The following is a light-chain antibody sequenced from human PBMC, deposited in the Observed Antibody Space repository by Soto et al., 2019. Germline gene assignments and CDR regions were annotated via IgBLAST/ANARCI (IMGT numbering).Light chain of an antibody. Sequence: SYELTQPPSVSVAPGQTARITCGENNIGTKSVHWYQQRPGQAPVLVVYDSSDRPSGIPERFSVSNSEKTATLTISRVEAGDEADYFCQVWDTSDHVFGGGTKLTVL. CDR2: DSS. J-gene: IGLJ2*01. CDR1: NIGTKS. V-gene: IGLV3-21*02. CDR3: QVWDTSDHV.